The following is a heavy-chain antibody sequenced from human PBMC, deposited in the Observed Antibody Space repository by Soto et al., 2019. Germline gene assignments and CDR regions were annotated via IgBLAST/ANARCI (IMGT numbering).Heavy chain of an antibody. J-gene: IGHJ4*02. D-gene: IGHD5-18*01. V-gene: IGHV2-5*02. Sequence: QITLKESGPSLVKPTQTLTLTCTFSGFSLSTSGVGVGWIRQPPGKALEWLAIIYSDDNKRYSASLQSRLTITKDTSKNQVVLTMTDMDPVETATYYCAHRGAVGYGLYDYWGQGTLVTVSS. CDR2: IYSDDNK. CDR1: GFSLSTSGVG. CDR3: AHRGAVGYGLYDY.